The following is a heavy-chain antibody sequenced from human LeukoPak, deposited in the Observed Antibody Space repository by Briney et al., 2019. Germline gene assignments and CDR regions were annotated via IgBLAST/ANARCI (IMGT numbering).Heavy chain of an antibody. CDR2: ITPIFGTA. CDR3: AREWGLESSGYFYAY. CDR1: GGTFSRFT. D-gene: IGHD3-22*01. J-gene: IGHJ4*02. V-gene: IGHV1-69*13. Sequence: ASVEVSCKASGGTFSRFTISWVRQAPGQGFEWMGGITPIFGTANFAQKFQGRVSITADESTSTAFMELSSLRSEDTAVYYCAREWGLESSGYFYAYWGQGTLVTVSS.